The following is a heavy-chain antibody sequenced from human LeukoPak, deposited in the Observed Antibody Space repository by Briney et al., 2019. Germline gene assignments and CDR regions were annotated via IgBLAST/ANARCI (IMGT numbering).Heavy chain of an antibody. CDR2: ISGSGGST. CDR1: GFTFSSYA. D-gene: IGHD2-2*01. V-gene: IGHV3-23*01. J-gene: IGHJ4*02. Sequence: PGGSLRLSCAASGFTFSSYAMSWVRQAPGKGLEWVSAISGSGGSTYYADSVKGRFTISRGNSKNTLYLQMNSLRAEDTAVYYCAKTAGVGYCSSTSCAVDYWGQGTLVTVSS. CDR3: AKTAGVGYCSSTSCAVDY.